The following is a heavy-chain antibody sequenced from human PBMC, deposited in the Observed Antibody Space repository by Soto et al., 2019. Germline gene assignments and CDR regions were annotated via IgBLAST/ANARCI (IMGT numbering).Heavy chain of an antibody. D-gene: IGHD4-17*01. CDR3: AREFAATTGFFDY. CDR1: GGSISSGGYY. V-gene: IGHV4-31*03. CDR2: IYYSGST. J-gene: IGHJ4*02. Sequence: QVQLQESGPGLVKPSQTLSLTCTVSGGSISSGGYYWTWIRQHPGKGLEWIGYIYYSGSTYYNPSLPMRPAISLDTANNQFSLELSSVTAADTAVYDCAREFAATTGFFDYSGQGTLVTVSS.